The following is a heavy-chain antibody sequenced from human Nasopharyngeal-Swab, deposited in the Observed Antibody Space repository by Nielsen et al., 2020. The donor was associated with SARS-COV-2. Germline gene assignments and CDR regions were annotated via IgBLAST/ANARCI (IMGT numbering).Heavy chain of an antibody. J-gene: IGHJ6*03. CDR3: ARVSREVEYSSSLYYYYYYMDV. D-gene: IGHD6-6*01. CDR2: ISAYNGNT. Sequence: WVRQAPGQGLEWMGWISAYNGNTNYAQKLQGRVTMTTDTSTSTAYMELRSLRSDDTAAYYCARVSREVEYSSSLYYYYYYMDVWGKGTTVTVSS. V-gene: IGHV1-18*01.